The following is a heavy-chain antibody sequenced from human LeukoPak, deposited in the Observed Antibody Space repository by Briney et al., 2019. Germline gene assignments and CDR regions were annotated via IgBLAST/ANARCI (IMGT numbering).Heavy chain of an antibody. Sequence: SSVKVSCKASGGTFSSYAISWVRQAPGQGLEWMGGIIPIFGTANYAQKFQGRVTITADESTSTAYMELSSLRSEDTAMYHCARVDRDAEENFDCWGQGTLVTVSS. V-gene: IGHV1-69*01. CDR2: IIPIFGTA. CDR3: ARVDRDAEENFDC. CDR1: GGTFSSYA. D-gene: IGHD5-24*01. J-gene: IGHJ4*02.